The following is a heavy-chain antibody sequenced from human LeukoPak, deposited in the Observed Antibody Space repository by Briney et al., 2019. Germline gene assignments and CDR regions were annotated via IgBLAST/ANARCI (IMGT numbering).Heavy chain of an antibody. V-gene: IGHV3-7*01. CDR3: GGGPGY. CDR1: GFIFSSHW. CDR2: INRDGSDE. J-gene: IGHJ4*02. Sequence: PGGSLRLSCGASGFIFSSHWMRWVRQAPGKGLEWVADINRDGSDEYYVDSVRGRFTISRDNAKNSVYLQMNSLRLDDTAVYYCGGGPGYWGQGTLVSVSS. D-gene: IGHD2-15*01.